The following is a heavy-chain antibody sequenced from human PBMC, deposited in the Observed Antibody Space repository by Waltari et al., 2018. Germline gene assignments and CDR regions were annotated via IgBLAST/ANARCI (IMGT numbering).Heavy chain of an antibody. Sequence: QVQLVQSGAEVKKPGASVKVSCKASGYTFTSYDINWVRQATGQGLEWMGWMNPNSGNTGYAQKFQGRVTMTRNTSISTAYMELSSLRSEDTAVYYCARGAAAGTWYYYYGMDVWGQGTTVTVSS. V-gene: IGHV1-8*01. CDR2: MNPNSGNT. CDR1: GYTFTSYD. CDR3: ARGAAAGTWYYYYGMDV. D-gene: IGHD6-13*01. J-gene: IGHJ6*02.